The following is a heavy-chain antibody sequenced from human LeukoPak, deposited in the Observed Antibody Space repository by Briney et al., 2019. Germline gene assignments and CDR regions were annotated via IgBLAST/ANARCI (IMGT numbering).Heavy chain of an antibody. Sequence: GESLKISCKGSGYSLTSYWIGWVRQMPGKGLEWMGIIYPGDSDTRYSPSFQGQVTISADKSISTAYLQWSSLKASDTAMYYCARRPSGMTTVTYYFDYWGQGTLVTVSS. CDR3: ARRPSGMTTVTYYFDY. D-gene: IGHD4-11*01. CDR1: GYSLTSYW. J-gene: IGHJ4*02. V-gene: IGHV5-51*01. CDR2: IYPGDSDT.